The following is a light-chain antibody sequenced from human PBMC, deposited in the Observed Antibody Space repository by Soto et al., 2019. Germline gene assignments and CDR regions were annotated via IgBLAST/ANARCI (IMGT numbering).Light chain of an antibody. CDR3: TSYSSSNNFDVV. J-gene: IGLJ2*01. Sequence: QSALTQPASVSGSPGQSITISCTGTSSDVDNGYDSVSWYQQHPGKAPKPILYEVSNRPSGVSNRFSASKSGNTASLTISGLQAEDEADYFCTSYSSSNNFDVVFGGGTQLTVL. V-gene: IGLV2-14*01. CDR1: SSDVDNGYDS. CDR2: EVS.